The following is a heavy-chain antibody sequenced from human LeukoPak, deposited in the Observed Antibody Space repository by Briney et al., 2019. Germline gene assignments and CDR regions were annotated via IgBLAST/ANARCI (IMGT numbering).Heavy chain of an antibody. V-gene: IGHV3-30*04. CDR3: ARDILEWFYRGDAFDI. CDR2: ISYDGSNK. J-gene: IGHJ3*02. D-gene: IGHD3-3*01. CDR1: GFSLSSYA. Sequence: GGSLRLSCAASGFSLSSYAIHWVRQAPGKGLEWVAVISYDGSNKYYADSVKGRFTISRDNSKNTLYLQMNSLRAEDTAVYYCARDILEWFYRGDAFDIWGQGTMVTVSS.